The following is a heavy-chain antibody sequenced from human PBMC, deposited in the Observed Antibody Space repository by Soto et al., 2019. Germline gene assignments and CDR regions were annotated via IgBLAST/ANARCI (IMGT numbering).Heavy chain of an antibody. Sequence: GGSVRLSCASGRFTVSSYAMSLVRQTPGKGLEWVSAISGSGGSTYYADSVKGRFTISRDNSKNTLYLQMNSLRAEDTAVYYFAKGAPAVIVVVNDAFDIWGQGTMGTVSS. V-gene: IGHV3-23*01. D-gene: IGHD3-22*01. J-gene: IGHJ3*02. CDR3: AKGAPAVIVVVNDAFDI. CDR1: RFTVSSYA. CDR2: ISGSGGST.